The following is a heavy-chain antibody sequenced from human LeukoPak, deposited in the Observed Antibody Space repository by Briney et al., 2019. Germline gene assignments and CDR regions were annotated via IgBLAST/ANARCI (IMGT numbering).Heavy chain of an antibody. V-gene: IGHV3-21*01. CDR1: GFTFSSYS. CDR3: ARWRMGIAPAEWAFDI. J-gene: IGHJ3*02. CDR2: ISSSSSYI. D-gene: IGHD6-13*01. Sequence: PGGSLRLSCAASGFTFSSYSMNWVRQAPGKGLEWVSSISSSSSYIYYADSVKSRFTISRDNAKNSLYLQMNSLRAEDTAVYYCARWRMGIAPAEWAFDIWGQGTMVTVSS.